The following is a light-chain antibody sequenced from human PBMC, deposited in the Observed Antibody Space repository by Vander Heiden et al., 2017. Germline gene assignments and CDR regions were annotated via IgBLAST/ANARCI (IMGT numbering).Light chain of an antibody. Sequence: AVQMTQSPSSLSASVGDRVTITCRASQGIRNDLGWYQQKPGQAPKVLIYGASTLHSGVPSRFSGSGSGTDFVLTISGLQPEDSATYFCRQDSSYPRTFGQGTKVEIK. CDR1: QGIRND. CDR2: GAS. CDR3: RQDSSYPRT. V-gene: IGKV1-6*01. J-gene: IGKJ1*01.